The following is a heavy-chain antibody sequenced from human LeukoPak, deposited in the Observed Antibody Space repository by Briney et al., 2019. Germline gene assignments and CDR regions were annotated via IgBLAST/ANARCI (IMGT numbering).Heavy chain of an antibody. D-gene: IGHD2-15*01. J-gene: IGHJ3*02. CDR1: GGSTNNYY. Sequence: SETLSLTCTVSGGSTNNYYWSWIRQPAGKGLEWIGRIYTRGSTNYNPSLKSRVTMSVDTSKNQFSLKLSSVTAANTAVYYCARGRYCSADICSGGDAFDIWGQGTMVSVSS. V-gene: IGHV4-4*07. CDR3: ARGRYCSADICSGGDAFDI. CDR2: IYTRGST.